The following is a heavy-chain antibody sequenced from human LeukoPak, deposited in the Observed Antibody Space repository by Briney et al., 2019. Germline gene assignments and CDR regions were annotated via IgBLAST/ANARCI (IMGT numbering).Heavy chain of an antibody. V-gene: IGHV1-46*01. CDR2: INPSGGST. CDR3: AREAIAAADHYGMDV. Sequence: ASVKVSCKASGYTFTSYYMHWVQQAPGQGLEWMGIINPSGGSTSYAQKFQGRVTMTRDTSTSTVYMELSSLRSEDTAVYYCAREAIAAADHYGMDVWGKGTTVTVSS. CDR1: GYTFTSYY. J-gene: IGHJ6*04. D-gene: IGHD6-13*01.